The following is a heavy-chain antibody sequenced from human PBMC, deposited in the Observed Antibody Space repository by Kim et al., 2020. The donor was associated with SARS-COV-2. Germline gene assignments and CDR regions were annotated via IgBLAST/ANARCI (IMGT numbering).Heavy chain of an antibody. J-gene: IGHJ5*02. V-gene: IGHV7-4-1*02. Sequence: ASVKVSCKASGYTFTMYAINWVRQAPGRGLEWMGWINTDTGNPTYAQGFTGRFLFSLDTSVNTAYLQINSLNAEDSAIYYCARAPPRPNCWFDPWGQGTL. CDR2: INTDTGNP. CDR1: GYTFTMYA. CDR3: ARAPPRPNCWFDP.